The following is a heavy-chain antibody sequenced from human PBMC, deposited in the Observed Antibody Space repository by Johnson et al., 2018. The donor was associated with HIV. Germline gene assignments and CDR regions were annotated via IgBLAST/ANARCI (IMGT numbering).Heavy chain of an antibody. D-gene: IGHD3-10*01. CDR1: GFTFSSYG. J-gene: IGHJ3*02. Sequence: QVQLVESGGGVVQPGGSLRLSCAASGFTFSSYGMHWVRQAPGKGLEWVAFIRYDGTNKYYADSMKGRFTISRDNSKNTLYLQMNSLRAEETAVYYCAKDLNYGSGPVDIWGQGTMVTVSS. CDR3: AKDLNYGSGPVDI. V-gene: IGHV3-30*02. CDR2: IRYDGTNK.